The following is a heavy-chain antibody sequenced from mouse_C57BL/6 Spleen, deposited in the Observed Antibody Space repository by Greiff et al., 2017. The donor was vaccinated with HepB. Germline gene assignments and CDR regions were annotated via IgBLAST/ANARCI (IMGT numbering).Heavy chain of an antibody. CDR3: ARQGDRGFAY. Sequence: EVMLVESGGGLVKPGGSLKLSCAASGFTFSSYTMSWVRQTPEKRLEWVATISGGGGNTYYPDSVKGRFTISRDNAKNTLYLQMSSLRSEDTALYYCARQGDRGFAYWGQGTLVTVSA. CDR2: ISGGGGNT. CDR1: GFTFSSYT. V-gene: IGHV5-9*01. D-gene: IGHD3-1*01. J-gene: IGHJ3*01.